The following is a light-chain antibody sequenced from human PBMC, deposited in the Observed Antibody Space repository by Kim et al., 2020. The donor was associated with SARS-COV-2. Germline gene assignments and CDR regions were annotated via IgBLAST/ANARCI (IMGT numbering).Light chain of an antibody. CDR3: GAWDSSLSVVV. V-gene: IGLV1-51*01. Sequence: GQKVTISCSERTSNVGNNYVSWYEQLPGTAPKLLIYDTNKRPSGIPDRFSGSKSGTSTTLGITELQTGDAADYYCGAWDSSLSVVVFGGGTQLTVL. CDR2: DTN. J-gene: IGLJ2*01. CDR1: TSNVGNNY.